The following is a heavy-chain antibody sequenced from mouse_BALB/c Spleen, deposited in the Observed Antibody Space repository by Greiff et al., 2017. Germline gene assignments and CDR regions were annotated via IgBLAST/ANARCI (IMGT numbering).Heavy chain of an antibody. Sequence: EVMLVESGGGLVKPGGSLKLSCAASGFTFSSYAMSWVRQSPEKRLEWVAEISSGGSYTYYPDTVTGRFTISRDNAKNTLYLEMSSLRSEDTAMYYCAREEGLGFAYWGQGTLVTVSA. J-gene: IGHJ3*01. CDR2: ISSGGSYT. CDR3: AREEGLGFAY. CDR1: GFTFSSYA. D-gene: IGHD3-3*01. V-gene: IGHV5-9-4*01.